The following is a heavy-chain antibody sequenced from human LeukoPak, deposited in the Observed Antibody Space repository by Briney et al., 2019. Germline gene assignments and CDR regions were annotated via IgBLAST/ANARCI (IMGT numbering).Heavy chain of an antibody. V-gene: IGHV3-30-3*01. CDR3: ARVINGYLDY. Sequence: PGGSLRLSCAASGFTFSSYAMHWARQAPGKGLEWVAVISYDGNNKYYAGSVKGRFTSSRDNAKNTLYLQRNSLRAEDTAVYYCARVINGYLDYWGQGTLVTVSS. J-gene: IGHJ4*02. CDR2: ISYDGNNK. D-gene: IGHD1-14*01. CDR1: GFTFSSYA.